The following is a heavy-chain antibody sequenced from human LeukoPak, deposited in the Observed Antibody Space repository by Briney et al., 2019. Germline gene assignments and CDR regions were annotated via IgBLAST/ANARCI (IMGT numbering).Heavy chain of an antibody. D-gene: IGHD6-19*01. CDR2: IKQDGSEK. CDR1: GFTSSSYW. CDR3: ARDRIGWLDY. J-gene: IGHJ4*02. V-gene: IGHV3-7*01. Sequence: GGSLRLSCAASGFTSSSYWMSWVRQAPGKGLEWVANIKQDGSEKFYVDSVKGRFTISRDNAKNSLYLETNSLRAEDTAVYYCARDRIGWLDYWGQGALVTVSS.